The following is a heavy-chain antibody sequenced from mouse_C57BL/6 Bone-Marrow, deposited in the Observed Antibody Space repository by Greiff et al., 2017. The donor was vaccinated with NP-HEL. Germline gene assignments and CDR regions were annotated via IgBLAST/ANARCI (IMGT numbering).Heavy chain of an antibody. CDR1: GYTFTSYG. CDR3: ATPITTVGYWYFDV. D-gene: IGHD1-1*01. J-gene: IGHJ1*03. V-gene: IGHV1-81*01. CDR2: IYPRSGNT. Sequence: QVQLQQSGAELARPGASVKLSCKASGYTFTSYGISWVKQRTGQGLEWIGEIYPRSGNTDYNEKFKGKATLTADKSSSTAYMELRSLTSEDSAVYLCATPITTVGYWYFDVWGTGTTVTVSS.